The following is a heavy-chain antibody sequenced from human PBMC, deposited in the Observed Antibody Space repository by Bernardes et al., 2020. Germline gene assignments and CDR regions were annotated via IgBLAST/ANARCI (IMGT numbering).Heavy chain of an antibody. CDR1: GFTFSDYY. CDR3: ARDDRIAVADPAWYFDL. J-gene: IGHJ2*01. V-gene: IGHV3-11*01. Sequence: GGSLRLSCAASGFTFSDYYMSWIRQAPGKGLEWVSYISSSGSTIYYADSVKGRFTISRDNAKNSLYLQMNSLRAEDTAVYYCARDDRIAVADPAWYFDLWGRGTLVTVSS. CDR2: ISSSGSTI. D-gene: IGHD6-19*01.